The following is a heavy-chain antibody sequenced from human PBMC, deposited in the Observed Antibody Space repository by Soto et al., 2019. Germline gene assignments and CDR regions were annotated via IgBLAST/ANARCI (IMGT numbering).Heavy chain of an antibody. V-gene: IGHV1-69*13. CDR1: GGTFSSYA. D-gene: IGHD3-22*01. Sequence: SVKVSCKASGGTFSSYAISWVRQAPGQGLEWMGGIIPIFGTANYAQKFQGRVTITADESTSTAYMELSSLRAEDTAVYYCAREIYDDYDSSGFDHWGRGTLVTVSS. CDR2: IIPIFGTA. J-gene: IGHJ4*02. CDR3: AREIYDDYDSSGFDH.